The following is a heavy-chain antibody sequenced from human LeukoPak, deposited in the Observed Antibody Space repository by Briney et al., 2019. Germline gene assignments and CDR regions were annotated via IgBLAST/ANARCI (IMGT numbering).Heavy chain of an antibody. CDR2: IKLDGSEK. CDR1: GFTFGSYW. J-gene: IGHJ4*02. D-gene: IGHD5-12*01. CDR3: ARDSGLTGYDLLDY. Sequence: GGSLRLSCEASGFTFGSYWMNWVRQAPGKGLEGVANIKLDGSEKYYADSVKGRFTISRDNARNSLYVQMNSLRVEDTGVYYCARDSGLTGYDLLDYWGQGTLVTVSS. V-gene: IGHV3-7*01.